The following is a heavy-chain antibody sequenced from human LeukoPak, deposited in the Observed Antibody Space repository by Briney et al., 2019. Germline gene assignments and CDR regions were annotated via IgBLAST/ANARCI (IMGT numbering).Heavy chain of an antibody. CDR1: GGTFSSYA. Sequence: SVKVSCKASGGTFSSYAISWVRQAPGQGLEWMGGIIPIFGTANYAQKFQGRVTITADESTSTAYMELSSLRSEDTAVYYCASWDDYSNYADYWGQGTLVTVSS. CDR3: ASWDDYSNYADY. CDR2: IIPIFGTA. J-gene: IGHJ4*02. V-gene: IGHV1-69*13. D-gene: IGHD4-11*01.